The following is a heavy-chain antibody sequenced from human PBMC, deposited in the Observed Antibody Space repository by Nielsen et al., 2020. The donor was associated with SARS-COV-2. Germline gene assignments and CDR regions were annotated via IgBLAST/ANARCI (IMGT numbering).Heavy chain of an antibody. J-gene: IGHJ4*02. Sequence: ASVKVSCKTSGYIFTSFAIHWVRQAPGQSLEWMGWINAGNGNTKYSQKFQGRVTMTRDTSANTAYMELSSLSSEDTAVYYCARITPSSGWDYWGQGTLVTVSS. CDR2: INAGNGNT. V-gene: IGHV1-3*01. CDR1: GYIFTSFA. D-gene: IGHD6-19*01. CDR3: ARITPSSGWDY.